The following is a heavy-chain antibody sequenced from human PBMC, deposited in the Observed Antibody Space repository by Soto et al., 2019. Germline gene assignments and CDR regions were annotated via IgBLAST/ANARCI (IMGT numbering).Heavy chain of an antibody. V-gene: IGHV5-10-1*01. D-gene: IGHD3-22*01. CDR2: IDPSDSQT. CDR1: GYSFAGYW. Sequence: ESLRISCKGSGYSFAGYWITWVRQKPGKGLEWMGRIDPSDSQTYYSPSFRGHVTTSVTKSITTVFLQWSSLRASDTAMYYCARQIYDSDTGPNFQYYFDSWGQGTPVTVSS. J-gene: IGHJ4*02. CDR3: ARQIYDSDTGPNFQYYFDS.